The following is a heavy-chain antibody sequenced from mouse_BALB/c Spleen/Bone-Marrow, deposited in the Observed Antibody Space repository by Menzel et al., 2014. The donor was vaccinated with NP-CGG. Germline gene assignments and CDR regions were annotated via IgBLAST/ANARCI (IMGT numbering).Heavy chain of an antibody. V-gene: IGHV1S81*02. J-gene: IGHJ3*01. CDR2: INPSNGRT. CDR1: GYTFTSYW. CDR3: ARDYYDKGWFPY. D-gene: IGHD2-4*01. Sequence: VHLVESGAELVKPGASVKLSCKASGYTFTSYWMHWVKQRPGQGLEWIGEINPSNGRTNYNEKLKSRATLTVDKSSSTAYMQLNSLTSEDSAVYYCARDYYDKGWFPYWGQGTLVIVSA.